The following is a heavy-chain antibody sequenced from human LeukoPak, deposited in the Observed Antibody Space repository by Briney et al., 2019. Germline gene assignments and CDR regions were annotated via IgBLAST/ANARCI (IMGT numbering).Heavy chain of an antibody. CDR1: GGSLCNNY. CDR2: INDRGGT. V-gene: IGHV4-34*01. J-gene: IGHJ5*02. Sequence: SETLSLTCGVYGGSLCNNYWTWLRQPPGKGLEWIGEINDRGGTNFNTSLKSRVTISVDTSKKEFSLKLNSVTAADNGVYYCARHEEVFGTNGWSDPWGQGTLVTVSS. CDR3: ARHEEVFGTNGWSDP. D-gene: IGHD3-16*01.